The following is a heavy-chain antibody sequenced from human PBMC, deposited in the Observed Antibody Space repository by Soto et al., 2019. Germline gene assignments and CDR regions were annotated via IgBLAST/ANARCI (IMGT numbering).Heavy chain of an antibody. CDR2: ISAYNGNT. CDR3: ARDRKDYYGSGRLDY. Sequence: GASVKVSCKASGYTFTSYGISWVRQAPGQGLEWMGWISAYNGNTNYAQKLQGRVTMTTDTSTSTAYMELRSLRSDDTAVYYCARDRKDYYGSGRLDYWGQGTLVTVSS. V-gene: IGHV1-18*01. D-gene: IGHD3-10*01. CDR1: GYTFTSYG. J-gene: IGHJ4*02.